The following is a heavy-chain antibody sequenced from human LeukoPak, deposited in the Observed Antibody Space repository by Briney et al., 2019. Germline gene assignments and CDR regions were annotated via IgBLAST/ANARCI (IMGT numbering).Heavy chain of an antibody. CDR2: IYTSGST. Sequence: SGTLSLTCTVSGGSISSYYWSWIRQPAGKGLEWIGRIYTSGSTNYNPSLKSRVTMSVDTSKNQFSLKLSSVTAADTAVYYCARMSYDFWSGYPLAFDIWGQGTMVTVSS. V-gene: IGHV4-4*07. D-gene: IGHD3-3*01. J-gene: IGHJ3*02. CDR1: GGSISSYY. CDR3: ARMSYDFWSGYPLAFDI.